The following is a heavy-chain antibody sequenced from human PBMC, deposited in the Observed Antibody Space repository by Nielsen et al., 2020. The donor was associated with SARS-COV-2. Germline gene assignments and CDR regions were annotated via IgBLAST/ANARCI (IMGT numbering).Heavy chain of an antibody. CDR1: GFTFDDYA. D-gene: IGHD6-13*01. CDR3: AKAPNPLAAAGYYYFDY. Sequence: SLKISCAASGFTFDDYAMHWVRQAPGKGLEWVSGISWNSGSIGYADSVKGRFTISRDNAKNSLYLQMNSLRAEDTASYYCAKAPNPLAAAGYYYFDYWGQGTLVTVSS. CDR2: ISWNSGSI. V-gene: IGHV3-9*01. J-gene: IGHJ4*02.